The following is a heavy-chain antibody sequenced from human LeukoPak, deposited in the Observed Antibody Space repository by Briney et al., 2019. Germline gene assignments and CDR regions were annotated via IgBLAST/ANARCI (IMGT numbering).Heavy chain of an antibody. CDR3: APLGSTVDY. Sequence: HPGGSLILSCAASGFTFSTYAMSWVRQAPGKGMEWVSAISGSGGNTYYADPVKGRFTISRDNSKSTLYLQMNSLRAEDTAVYYCAPLGSTVDYWGQGTLVTVSS. CDR1: GFTFSTYA. CDR2: ISGSGGNT. V-gene: IGHV3-23*01. J-gene: IGHJ4*02.